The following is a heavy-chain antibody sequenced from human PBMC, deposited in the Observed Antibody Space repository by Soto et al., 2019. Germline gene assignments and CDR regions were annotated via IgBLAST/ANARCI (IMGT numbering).Heavy chain of an antibody. CDR3: ARSSRAIGYGMDV. CDR2: ITPFNGNT. V-gene: IGHV1-45*02. Sequence: EASVKVSCKASGYTFTYRYLHWVRQAPGQALEWMGWITPFNGNTNYAQKFQDRVTITRDRSMSTAYMELSSLRSEDTAMYYCARSSRAIGYGMDVWGQGTTVTVSS. CDR1: GYTFTYRY. J-gene: IGHJ6*02. D-gene: IGHD3-10*01.